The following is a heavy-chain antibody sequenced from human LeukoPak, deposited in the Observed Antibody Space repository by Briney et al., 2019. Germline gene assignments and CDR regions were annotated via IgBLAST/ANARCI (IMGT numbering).Heavy chain of an antibody. J-gene: IGHJ6*03. Sequence: ASVKVSCKASGYTFTSYGISWVRQAPGQGLEWMGRIIPIFGTANYAQKFQGRVTITTDESTSTAYMELSSLRSEDTAVYYCAREKGPLISYYYYMDVWGKGTTVTVSS. CDR3: AREKGPLISYYYYMDV. V-gene: IGHV1-69*05. CDR2: IIPIFGTA. CDR1: GYTFTSYG.